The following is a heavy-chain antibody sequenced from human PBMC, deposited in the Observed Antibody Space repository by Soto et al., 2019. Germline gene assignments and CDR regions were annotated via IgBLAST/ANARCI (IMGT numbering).Heavy chain of an antibody. CDR2: IYYSGST. Sequence: QLQLQESGPGLVKPSETLSLTCTVSGGSISSSSYYWGWIRQPPGKGLEWIGSIYYSGSTYYTPPLKSGVTISVETSKNQFSLKLSSVTAAYTAVYYCARRKAYYDSSGLHEIDIWGQGTMVTVSS. CDR1: GGSISSSSYY. D-gene: IGHD3-22*01. V-gene: IGHV4-39*01. CDR3: ARRKAYYDSSGLHEIDI. J-gene: IGHJ3*02.